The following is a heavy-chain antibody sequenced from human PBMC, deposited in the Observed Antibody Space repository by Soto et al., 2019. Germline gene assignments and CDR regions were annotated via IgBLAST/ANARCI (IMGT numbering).Heavy chain of an antibody. D-gene: IGHD4-17*01. Sequence: QVQLEQSGAEVKKAGSSVKVSCKAFGGSVNSHAISWVRQAPGQGLEWMGGIIPMFGTPTYARKFQAGVTIGAEEYTRKGYLHLSSMRSEDTAGYYCAISRNVAEFNDYGGNYHGFDIWGQGTMVSVAS. CDR2: IIPMFGTP. J-gene: IGHJ3*02. CDR1: GGSVNSHA. V-gene: IGHV1-69*01. CDR3: AISRNVAEFNDYGGNYHGFDI.